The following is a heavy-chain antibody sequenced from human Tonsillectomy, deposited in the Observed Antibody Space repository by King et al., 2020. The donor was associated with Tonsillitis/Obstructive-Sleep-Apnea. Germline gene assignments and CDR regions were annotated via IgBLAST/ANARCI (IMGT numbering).Heavy chain of an antibody. Sequence: QLVQSGGGLVQPGGSLRLSCAASGFTFSSYSMNWVRQAPGEGLEWVSYISSSSSTIYYAGSVKGRFTISRDNAKNSLYLRMNSLRDEDTAVYYCARAPSQYDILTGYHRDWFDPWGQGTLVTVSS. CDR2: ISSSSSTI. J-gene: IGHJ5*02. CDR1: GFTFSSYS. V-gene: IGHV3-48*02. CDR3: ARAPSQYDILTGYHRDWFDP. D-gene: IGHD3-9*01.